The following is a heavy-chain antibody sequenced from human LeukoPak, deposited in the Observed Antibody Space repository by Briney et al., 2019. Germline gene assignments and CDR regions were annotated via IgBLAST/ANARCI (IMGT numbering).Heavy chain of an antibody. Sequence: ASVKVSCKASGYIFTSYDVNWERQATGQGLEWMGWMNPNSGNTGYAQKFQGRVTMTRNTSISTAYMELSGLRSEDTAMYYCARGKLSYYDSPPRIMDVWGQGTTVTVSS. J-gene: IGHJ6*02. D-gene: IGHD3-3*01. CDR1: GYIFTSYD. CDR3: ARGKLSYYDSPPRIMDV. V-gene: IGHV1-8*01. CDR2: MNPNSGNT.